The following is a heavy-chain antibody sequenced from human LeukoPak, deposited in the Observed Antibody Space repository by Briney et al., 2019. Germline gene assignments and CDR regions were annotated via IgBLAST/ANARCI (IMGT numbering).Heavy chain of an antibody. Sequence: GGSLRLSCAASGFTFSSYGMSWVRQAPGEGLEWVSAISGSGGSTYYADSVKGRFTISRDNSKNTLYLQMGSLRAEDMAVYYCARVRGGSSYYYYYYMDVWGKGTTVTISS. CDR1: GFTFSSYG. V-gene: IGHV3-23*01. CDR3: ARVRGGSSYYYYYYMDV. D-gene: IGHD1-26*01. CDR2: ISGSGGST. J-gene: IGHJ6*03.